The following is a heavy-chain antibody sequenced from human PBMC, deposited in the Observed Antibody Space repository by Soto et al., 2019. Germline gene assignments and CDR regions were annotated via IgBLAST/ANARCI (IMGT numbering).Heavy chain of an antibody. CDR3: ITAGYADGYHGFDF. Sequence: EVPLVESGGGLVKPGGSLRLSCAASGFTFGNAWMSWVRQAPGKGLEWVGRVKRKTDGVTTDYSALVIGRFTISRDDSEITVYLHVNSSATADTAVFYGITAGYADGYHGFDFEGNGTMVIV. V-gene: IGHV3-15*01. CDR1: GFTFGNAW. J-gene: IGHJ3*01. D-gene: IGHD5-18*01. CDR2: VKRKTDGVTT.